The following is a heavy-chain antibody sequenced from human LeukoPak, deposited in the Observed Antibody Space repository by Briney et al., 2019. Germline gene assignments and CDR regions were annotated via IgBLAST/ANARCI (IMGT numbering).Heavy chain of an antibody. Sequence: ASVKVSCKASGGTFSSYAISWVRQAPGQGLEWMGGIIPIFGTANYAQKFQGRVTITTDESTSTAYMELSSLRSEDTAVYYCARDNRGDCGSGSYYTHFDYWGQGTLVTVSS. CDR3: ARDNRGDCGSGSYYTHFDY. J-gene: IGHJ4*02. CDR2: IIPIFGTA. CDR1: GGTFSSYA. D-gene: IGHD3-10*01. V-gene: IGHV1-69*05.